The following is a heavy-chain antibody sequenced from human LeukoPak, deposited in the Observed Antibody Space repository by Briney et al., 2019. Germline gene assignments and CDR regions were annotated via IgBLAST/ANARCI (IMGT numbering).Heavy chain of an antibody. CDR1: GYTFTGYY. Sequence: ASVKVSCKASGYTFTGYYMHWMRQAPGQGLEWMGWINPNSGGTNYAQKFQGRVTMTRDTSISTAYMELSRLRSEDTAVYYCARLGKRTATPPWFDPWGQGTLVTVSS. D-gene: IGHD2-2*02. V-gene: IGHV1-2*02. CDR3: ARLGKRTATPPWFDP. J-gene: IGHJ5*02. CDR2: INPNSGGT.